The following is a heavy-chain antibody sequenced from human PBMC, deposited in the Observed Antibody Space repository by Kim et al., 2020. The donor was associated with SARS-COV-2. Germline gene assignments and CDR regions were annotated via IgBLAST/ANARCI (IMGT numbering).Heavy chain of an antibody. CDR2: IWHDGSDK. J-gene: IGHJ6*02. CDR3: AREGTRGYSYGPLTYYGLDV. D-gene: IGHD5-18*01. V-gene: IGHV3-33*08. CDR1: RFTFRSYG. Sequence: GGSLRLSCAASRFTFRSYGMHWVRQAPGKGLEWVAVIWHDGSDKYYADSVKGRFTISRDNSKSTLYLQMSSLRAEDTAVYYCAREGTRGYSYGPLTYYGLDVWGQGTTVTVSS.